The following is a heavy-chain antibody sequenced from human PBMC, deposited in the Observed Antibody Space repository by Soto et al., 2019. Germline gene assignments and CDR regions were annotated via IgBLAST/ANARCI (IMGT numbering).Heavy chain of an antibody. J-gene: IGHJ5*02. Sequence: GGSLRVSWAGSGGTFSGCDMHWVRQASGKGQERVGGIKSKASNYATSYGASVKSRFPVSRDDSENTASLQMNSLQNEDTAVYYCICRYYYCAHIWYDPCGHGTLVTVPS. CDR1: GGTFSGCD. V-gene: IGHV3-73*01. D-gene: IGHD3-22*01. CDR3: ICRYYYCAHIWYDP. CDR2: IKSKASNYAT.